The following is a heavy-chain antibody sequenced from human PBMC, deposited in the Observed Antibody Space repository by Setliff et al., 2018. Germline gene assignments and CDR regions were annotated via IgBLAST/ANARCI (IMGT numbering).Heavy chain of an antibody. J-gene: IGHJ4*02. D-gene: IGHD2-2*01. CDR1: GFTFWSYA. CDR2: ITHSGWDT. CDR3: VKGSSDSRPYYFDY. V-gene: IGHV3-23*01. Sequence: PGGSLRLSCAASGFTFWSYAMSWVRQAPGKGLEWISAITHSGWDTYHADSVKGRFTNSRANSQNTLFLQMNSLRVEDTAVYFCVKGSSDSRPYYFDYWGQGTLVTVSS.